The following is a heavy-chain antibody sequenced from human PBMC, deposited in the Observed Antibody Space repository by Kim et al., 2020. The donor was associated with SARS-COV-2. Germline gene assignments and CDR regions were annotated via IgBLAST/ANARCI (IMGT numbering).Heavy chain of an antibody. D-gene: IGHD6-13*01. Sequence: DTVKGRFTVSRDNSKITRYLQMNRLGAEDTAVYYCAKGTDHSSSWPNWFDAWGQGTLVTVSS. J-gene: IGHJ5*02. V-gene: IGHV3-23*03. CDR3: AKGTDHSSSWPNWFDA.